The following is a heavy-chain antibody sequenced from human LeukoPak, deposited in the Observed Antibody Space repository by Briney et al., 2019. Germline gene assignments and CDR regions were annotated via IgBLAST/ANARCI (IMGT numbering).Heavy chain of an antibody. Sequence: ASVKVSCKASGYTFTGYYMHWVRQAPGQGLEWMGWINPNSGGTNYAQKFQGRVTMTRDTSTSTVYMELSSLRSEDTAVYYCARLTRYCSGGSCYALEDDYWGQGTLVTVSS. CDR3: ARLTRYCSGGSCYALEDDY. CDR2: INPNSGGT. D-gene: IGHD2-15*01. V-gene: IGHV1-2*02. CDR1: GYTFTGYY. J-gene: IGHJ4*02.